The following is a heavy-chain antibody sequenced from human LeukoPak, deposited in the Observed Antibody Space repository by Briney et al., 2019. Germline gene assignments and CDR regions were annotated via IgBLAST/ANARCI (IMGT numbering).Heavy chain of an antibody. CDR2: INHTGNVN. CDR1: GFTFSSYW. J-gene: IGHJ6*02. CDR3: ARGGGLDV. V-gene: IGHV3-7*03. D-gene: IGHD3-16*01. Sequence: GGSLRLSCAASGFTFSSYWMNWARQAPGKGLEWVASINHTGNVNYYVDSVKGRFTISRDNAKNSLYMQMSNLRAEDTAVYFCARGGGLDVWGQGATVTVSS.